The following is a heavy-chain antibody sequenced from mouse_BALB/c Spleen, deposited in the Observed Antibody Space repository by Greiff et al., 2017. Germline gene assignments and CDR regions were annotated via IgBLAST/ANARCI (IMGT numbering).Heavy chain of an antibody. CDR1: GYTFTSYT. Sequence: QVQLQQSGAELARPGASVKMSCKASGYTFTSYTMHWVKQRPGQGLEWIGYINPSTGYTEYNQKFKDKATLTADKSSSTAYMQLSSLTSEDSAVYYCARGVTTATSAWFAYWGQGTLVTVSA. J-gene: IGHJ3*01. D-gene: IGHD1-2*01. CDR3: ARGVTTATSAWFAY. V-gene: IGHV1-4*01. CDR2: INPSTGYT.